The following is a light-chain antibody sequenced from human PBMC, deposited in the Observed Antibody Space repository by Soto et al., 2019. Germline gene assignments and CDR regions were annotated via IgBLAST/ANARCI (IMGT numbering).Light chain of an antibody. J-gene: IGKJ3*01. CDR1: QGISNY. CDR2: AAS. CDR3: QKYNSAPRA. V-gene: IGKV1-27*01. Sequence: DIQMTQSPSSLSASVGDRVIITCRASQGISNYLAWYQQKPGKVPKLLIYAASTLQSGVPSRFSGSGSGTDFTLTISSLQPEDVATYYCQKYNSAPRAFGPGTKVDI.